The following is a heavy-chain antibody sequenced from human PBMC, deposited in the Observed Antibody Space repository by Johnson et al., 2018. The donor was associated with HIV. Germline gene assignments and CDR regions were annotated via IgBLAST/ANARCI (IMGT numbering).Heavy chain of an antibody. CDR2: TKRKSEGGTT. Sequence: EVQLVESGGGLVKPGGSLRLSCAASGFTLTNARMKWVRQAPGKGLEWVGHTKRKSEGGTTDYAEPLNGRFSISRDDSTNTLYLQMNSLKSEDMAVYYCTTGDCSGGSCHAFDIWGQGTMVTVSS. CDR1: GFTLTNAR. CDR3: TTGDCSGGSCHAFDI. V-gene: IGHV3-15*01. D-gene: IGHD2-15*01. J-gene: IGHJ3*02.